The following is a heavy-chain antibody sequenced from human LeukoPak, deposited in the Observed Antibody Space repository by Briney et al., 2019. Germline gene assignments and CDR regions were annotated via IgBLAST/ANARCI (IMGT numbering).Heavy chain of an antibody. D-gene: IGHD5-24*01. CDR3: ARGVEMATILTFDY. CDR2: IYNSGST. J-gene: IGHJ4*02. Sequence: PSETLSLTCTVSGASTSSGLYYWNWFRPPAGRGLEYIGRIYNSGSTKYNPSLKSRVTISVATPKNQFSLKLSSVTAADTAVYYCARGVEMATILTFDYWGQGTLVTVSS. CDR1: GASTSSGLYY. V-gene: IGHV4-61*10.